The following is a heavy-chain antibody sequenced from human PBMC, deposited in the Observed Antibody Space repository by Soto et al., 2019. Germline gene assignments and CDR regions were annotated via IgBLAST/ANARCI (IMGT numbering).Heavy chain of an antibody. CDR2: IWYDGSNK. CDR1: GFTFSSYG. CDR3: ARDESAKRYYYYGIDV. V-gene: IGHV3-33*01. Sequence: QVQLVESGGGVVQPGRSLRLSCAASGFTFSSYGMHWVRQAPGKGLEWVAVIWYDGSNKYYADSVKGRFTISRDNSKNALYLQMNSLRAENTAVYYCARDESAKRYYYYGIDVLGQGTTVTVFS. J-gene: IGHJ6*02.